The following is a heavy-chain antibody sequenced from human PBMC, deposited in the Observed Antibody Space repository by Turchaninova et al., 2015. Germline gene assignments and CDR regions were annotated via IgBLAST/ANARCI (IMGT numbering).Heavy chain of an antibody. J-gene: IGHJ4*02. Sequence: GFTFSSYAMSWVRQAPGRGLEWFSVSSGSGAATYFAASVKGRVTISRDNSRNTLHLLVNSLRAEDSAAYYCAKLSGKYCSSTSCYFDNWGQGTVVTVSS. CDR1: GFTFSSYA. V-gene: IGHV3-23*01. D-gene: IGHD2-2*01. CDR2: SSGSGAAT. CDR3: AKLSGKYCSSTSCYFDN.